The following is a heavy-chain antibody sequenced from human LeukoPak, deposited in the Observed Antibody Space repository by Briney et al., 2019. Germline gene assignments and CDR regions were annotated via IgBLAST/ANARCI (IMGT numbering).Heavy chain of an antibody. CDR1: GFTFSSYS. CDR3: ARDPYYYDSSGYYHPGAFDI. J-gene: IGHJ3*02. V-gene: IGHV3-21*01. D-gene: IGHD3-22*01. Sequence: PGGSLRLSCAASGFTFSSYSMNWVRQAPGKGLEWVASIRSSSSYIYYADSVKGRFTISRDNAKNSLYLQMNSLRAEDTAVYYCARDPYYYDSSGYYHPGAFDIWGQGTMVTVSS. CDR2: IRSSSSYI.